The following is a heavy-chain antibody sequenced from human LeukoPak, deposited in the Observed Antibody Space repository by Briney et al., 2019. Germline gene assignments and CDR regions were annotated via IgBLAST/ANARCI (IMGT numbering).Heavy chain of an antibody. J-gene: IGHJ4*02. CDR2: ISSSSSYI. CDR3: AKALEYSSSSSFDY. CDR1: GFTFSYYS. V-gene: IGHV3-21*04. Sequence: GGSLRLSCAASGFTFSYYSMNWVRQAPGKGLEWVSSISSSSSYIYYADSVKGRFTSSRDNAKNSLYLQMNSLRAEDTALYYCAKALEYSSSSSFDYWGQGTLVTVSS. D-gene: IGHD6-6*01.